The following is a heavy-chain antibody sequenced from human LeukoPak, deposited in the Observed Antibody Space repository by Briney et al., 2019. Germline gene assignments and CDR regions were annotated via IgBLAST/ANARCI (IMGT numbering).Heavy chain of an antibody. V-gene: IGHV3-7*01. CDR1: GFTFSNYW. D-gene: IGHD3-3*01. CDR2: IKQDGSEK. J-gene: IGHJ6*03. Sequence: GGSLRLSCAASGFTFSNYWMTWVRQAPGRGLEWVADIKQDGSEKLYVNSVRGRFTISRDNAKMSLFLQMNSLRAEDTAVYYCARDNGVVHGVYYMDVWGKGTTVTVS. CDR3: ARDNGVVHGVYYMDV.